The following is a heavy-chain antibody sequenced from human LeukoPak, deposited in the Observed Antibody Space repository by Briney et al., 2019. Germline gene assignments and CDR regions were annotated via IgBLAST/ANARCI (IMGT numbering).Heavy chain of an antibody. CDR2: IKEDGSEK. CDR1: GFTFSNYW. V-gene: IGHV3-7*05. Sequence: GGSLRLSCASSGFTFSNYWMSWVRQAPWKGLEWVANIKEDGSEKDYVDSVKGRFTISRDNAKNSLYLQMNSLRAEDTAIYYCARDWGAAGLWDYWGQGTLVTVSS. CDR3: ARDWGAAGLWDY. J-gene: IGHJ4*02. D-gene: IGHD6-13*01.